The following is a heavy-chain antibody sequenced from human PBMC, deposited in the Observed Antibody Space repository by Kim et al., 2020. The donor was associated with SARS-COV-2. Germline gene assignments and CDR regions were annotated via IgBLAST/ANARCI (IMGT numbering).Heavy chain of an antibody. J-gene: IGHJ4*02. Sequence: GGSLRLSCAASGFTFSSYWMSWVRQAPGKGLEWVANIKQDGSEKYYVDSVKGRFTISRDNAKNSLYLQMNSLRAEDTAVYYCARDKWFGELGRGLFDYWGQGTLVTVSS. CDR2: IKQDGSEK. CDR3: ARDKWFGELGRGLFDY. V-gene: IGHV3-7*01. D-gene: IGHD3-10*01. CDR1: GFTFSSYW.